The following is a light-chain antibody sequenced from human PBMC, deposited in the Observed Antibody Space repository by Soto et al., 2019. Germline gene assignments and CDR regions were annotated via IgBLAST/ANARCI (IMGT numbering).Light chain of an antibody. CDR1: SSDVGRYNF. V-gene: IGLV2-14*03. CDR3: SSFSSSSTQV. J-gene: IGLJ1*01. Sequence: QSALTQPASVSGSSGRSITISCTGTSSDVGRYNFVSWYQQQPGNAPKLLIYAVSDRPSGVSTRFSCSKSGNTASLAISGLQAEDEAVYYCSSFSSSSTQVFGTGTKVTVL. CDR2: AVS.